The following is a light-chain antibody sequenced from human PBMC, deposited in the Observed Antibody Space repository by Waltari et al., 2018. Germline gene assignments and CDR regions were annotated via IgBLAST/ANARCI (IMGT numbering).Light chain of an antibody. V-gene: IGKV3-11*01. CDR2: DAS. Sequence: EIVLTQSPATLSLSPGERATLSCRASQSVSSYLAWYQQKPGQAPRLLIYDASNRATGIPAGLSGSGFGPAFTLTNSSLEPEDFAVYYCQQRSNWPPALTFGGGTKVEIK. J-gene: IGKJ4*01. CDR3: QQRSNWPPALT. CDR1: QSVSSY.